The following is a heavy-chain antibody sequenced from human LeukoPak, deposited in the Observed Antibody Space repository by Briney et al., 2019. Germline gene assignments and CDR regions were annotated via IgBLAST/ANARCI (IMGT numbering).Heavy chain of an antibody. CDR2: INPNNGGT. CDR3: ARYLRSSNWFDP. CDR1: GYTFTGYY. J-gene: IGHJ5*02. Sequence: GASVKVSCKASGYTFTGYYMHWVRQAPGQGLEWMGWINPNNGGTNYAQKFQGRVTMTRDTSISTAYMELSRLRSDDTAVYYCARYLRSSNWFDPWGQGTLVTVSS. V-gene: IGHV1-2*02.